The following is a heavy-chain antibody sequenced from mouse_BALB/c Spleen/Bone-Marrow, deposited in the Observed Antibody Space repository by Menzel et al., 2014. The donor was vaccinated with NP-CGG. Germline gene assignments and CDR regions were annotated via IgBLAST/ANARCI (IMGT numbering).Heavy chain of an antibody. Sequence: EVHLVESGGGLVQPGGSLRLSCATSGFTFTDYYMSWVRQPPGKALEWLGFIRNKANGYTTEYSASVKGRFTISRDNSHSILYLQMNTLRAEDSATYCCAVRGITTATGAMDYWGQGTSVTVSS. CDR3: AVRGITTATGAMDY. J-gene: IGHJ4*01. V-gene: IGHV7-3*02. CDR1: GFTFTDYY. CDR2: IRNKANGYTT. D-gene: IGHD1-2*01.